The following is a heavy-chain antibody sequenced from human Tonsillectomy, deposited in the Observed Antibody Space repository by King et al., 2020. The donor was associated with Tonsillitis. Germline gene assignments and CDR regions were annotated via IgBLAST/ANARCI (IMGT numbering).Heavy chain of an antibody. J-gene: IGHJ5*02. CDR3: ARGGRRRYNWFDP. CDR1: EYTFTDHY. V-gene: IGHV1-2*02. Sequence: QLVQSGAEVKKPGASVKVSCRAFEYTFTDHYMHWVRQAPGQGLEWMGWINPKSGDANYAQKFQDRVTRTRDTSISTAYMEMTSLRSDDMAVYYCARGGRRRYNWFDPWGQGTLVTVSS. CDR2: INPKSGDA. D-gene: IGHD1-1*01.